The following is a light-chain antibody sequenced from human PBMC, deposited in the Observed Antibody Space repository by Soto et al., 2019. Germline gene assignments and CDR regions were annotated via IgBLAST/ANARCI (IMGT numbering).Light chain of an antibody. V-gene: IGKV1-39*01. CDR3: QQSYSTPWT. CDR2: AAS. CDR1: QSISSY. J-gene: IGKJ1*01. Sequence: SLSAKKKDRVTITCRASQSISSYLNWYQQKPGKAPKLLIYAASSLQSGVPSRFSGSGSGTDFTLTISSLQPEDFATYYCQQSYSTPWTFGQGTMVDI.